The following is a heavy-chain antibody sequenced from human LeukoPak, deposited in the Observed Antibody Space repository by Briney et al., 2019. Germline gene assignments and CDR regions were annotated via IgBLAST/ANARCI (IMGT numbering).Heavy chain of an antibody. V-gene: IGHV4-39*01. CDR3: ARLNKYTYVL. J-gene: IGHJ4*02. D-gene: IGHD5-18*01. CDR1: GGSISGSPYY. CDR2: VFHSGNT. Sequence: SETLSLTCSVSGGSISGSPYYWGWIRQPPGKGLEWIGNVFHSGNTYYSPSFRSRVTISVDLSLRLYSFTAADTAVYYCARLNKYTYVLWGQGTLLTVSS.